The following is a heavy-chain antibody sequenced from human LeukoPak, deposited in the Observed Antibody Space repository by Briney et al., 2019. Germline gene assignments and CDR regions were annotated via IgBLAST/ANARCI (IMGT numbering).Heavy chain of an antibody. CDR1: GGSISSSSYY. J-gene: IGHJ6*02. Sequence: PSETLSLTCTVSGGSISSSSYYWGWIRQPPGKGLEWIGSIYYSRSTYYNPSLKSRVTISVDTSKNQFSLKLSSVTAADTAVYYCASISPVVVPAAAYYYYGMDVWGQGTTVTVSS. CDR2: IYYSRST. D-gene: IGHD2-2*01. V-gene: IGHV4-39*01. CDR3: ASISPVVVPAAAYYYYGMDV.